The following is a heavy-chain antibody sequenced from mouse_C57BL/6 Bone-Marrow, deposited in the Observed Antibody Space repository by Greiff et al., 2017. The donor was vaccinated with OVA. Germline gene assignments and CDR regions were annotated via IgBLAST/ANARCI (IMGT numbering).Heavy chain of an antibody. CDR1: CYTFTSSG. J-gene: IGHJ1*03. Sequence: QVQLQQSGAELARPGASVKLSCKASCYTFTSSGISWVKQRTGQGLEWIGEIYPRSGNTYYNEKFKGKATLPAPKSSSTAYMEHRSMTYEDSAVYFCARRGYGSSFGWYFDVWGTGTTVTVSS. D-gene: IGHD1-1*01. CDR3: ARRGYGSSFGWYFDV. V-gene: IGHV1-81*01. CDR2: IYPRSGNT.